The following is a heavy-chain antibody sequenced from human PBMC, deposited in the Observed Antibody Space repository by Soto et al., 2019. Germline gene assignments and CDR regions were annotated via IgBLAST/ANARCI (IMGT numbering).Heavy chain of an antibody. CDR3: ARDVVRSTAVDS. CDR2: IIPIFTRT. D-gene: IGHD4-17*01. CDR1: GGTFSTSS. Sequence: QLQLGQSGTEVKEPGSSVKVSCKASGGTFSTSSFVWVRQGPGQGLEWMGGIIPIFTRTNFAQKFQGRVTFSADESTRTPYMELRSLTSVVTAIYYCARDVVRSTAVDSWGQGTLVSVSS. V-gene: IGHV1-69*01. J-gene: IGHJ4*02.